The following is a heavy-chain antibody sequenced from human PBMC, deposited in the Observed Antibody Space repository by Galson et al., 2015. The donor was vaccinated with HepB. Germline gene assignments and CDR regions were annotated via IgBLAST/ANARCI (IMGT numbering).Heavy chain of an antibody. D-gene: IGHD6-13*01. CDR3: ASGSSWYDFWYFDL. V-gene: IGHV3-30*04. Sequence: SLRLSCAASELTFSNCAMYWVRQAPGKGLEWVSGISYDGSKKYYSDSVKGRFTVSRDNSKNTLYLQINGLRPEDTAVYYCASGSSWYDFWYFDLWGRGTLVIVSS. CDR2: ISYDGSKK. CDR1: ELTFSNCA. J-gene: IGHJ2*01.